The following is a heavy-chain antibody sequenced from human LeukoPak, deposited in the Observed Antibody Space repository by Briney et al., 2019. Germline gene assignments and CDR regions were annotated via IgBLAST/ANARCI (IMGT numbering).Heavy chain of an antibody. J-gene: IGHJ4*02. CDR2: IYPRDGST. CDR3: ARDQEGFDY. CDR1: GYTFTNNY. V-gene: IGHV1-46*01. Sequence: ASVKVTCKASGYTFTNNYLHWVRQAPGQGLEWMGVIYPRDGSTSYAQNFQGRVTVTRDTSTTTVHMELRGLRSEDTAVYYCARDQEGFDYWGQGTVVTVSS.